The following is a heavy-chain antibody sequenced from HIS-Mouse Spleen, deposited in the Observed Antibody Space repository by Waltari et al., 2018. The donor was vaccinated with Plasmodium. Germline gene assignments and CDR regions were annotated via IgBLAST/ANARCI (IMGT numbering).Heavy chain of an antibody. D-gene: IGHD5-18*01. J-gene: IGHJ4*02. CDR3: ARLRYSYGYFDY. Sequence: QVQLQESGPGLVKPSETLSLTCTVSGGSISSYYWSWLRQPPGKGLEWIGYISYSGSTNYNPSLKSRVTISVDTSKNQFSLKLSSVTAADTAVYYCARLRYSYGYFDYWGQGTLVTVSS. V-gene: IGHV4-59*08. CDR2: ISYSGST. CDR1: GGSISSYY.